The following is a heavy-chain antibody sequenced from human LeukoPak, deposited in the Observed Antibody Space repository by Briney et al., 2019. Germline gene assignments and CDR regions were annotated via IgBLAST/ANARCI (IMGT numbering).Heavy chain of an antibody. V-gene: IGHV3-21*01. D-gene: IGHD6-19*01. CDR1: GFTFSSYT. J-gene: IGHJ3*02. CDR2: ISSSSTYI. CDR3: ARSGIAVAPHAFDI. Sequence: GGSLRLSCAASGFTFSSYTMNWVRQAPGKGLEWVSSISSSSTYIYYADSMKGRFTISRDNAKNSLYVQMNSLRAEDTAVYYCARSGIAVAPHAFDIWGQGTMVTVSS.